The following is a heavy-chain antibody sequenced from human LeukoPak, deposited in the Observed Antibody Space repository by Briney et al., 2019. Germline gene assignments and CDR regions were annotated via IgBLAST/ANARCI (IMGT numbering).Heavy chain of an antibody. Sequence: PGRSLRLSCAASGFTFSSNYMSWVRQAPGKGLEWVSLIYSGGSTFYADSVKGRFTISRDNSKNTLYLQMNSLRAEDTAVYYCARGGSYLSAFDIWGQGTMVTVSS. CDR3: ARGGSYLSAFDI. D-gene: IGHD1-26*01. V-gene: IGHV3-53*01. CDR2: IYSGGST. J-gene: IGHJ3*02. CDR1: GFTFSSNY.